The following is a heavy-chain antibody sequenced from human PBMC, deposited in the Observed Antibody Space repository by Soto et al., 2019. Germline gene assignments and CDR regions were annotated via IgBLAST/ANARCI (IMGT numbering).Heavy chain of an antibody. D-gene: IGHD5-12*01. Sequence: GSLRLSCAASGFSFRNYAMTWVRRAPGKGLEWVSSITGSGGSIYYADSVKGRFTISRDNSKNTLFLQMNSLGAADTALYYCAKDQQVGGYDRNWFDPWGQGTLVTV. V-gene: IGHV3-23*01. CDR1: GFSFRNYA. J-gene: IGHJ5*02. CDR3: AKDQQVGGYDRNWFDP. CDR2: ITGSGGSI.